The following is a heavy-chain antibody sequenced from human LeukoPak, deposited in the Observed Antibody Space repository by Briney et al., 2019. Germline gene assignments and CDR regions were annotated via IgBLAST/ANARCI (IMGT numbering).Heavy chain of an antibody. J-gene: IGHJ4*02. D-gene: IGHD6-13*01. Sequence: GGSLRLSCAASGFTFSSYWMSWVRQAPGKGLEWVANIKQDGSEKYYVDSVKGRFTISRDNAENSLYLQMNSLRAEDTAVYYCARDLAAAAAGFDYWGQGTLVTVSS. CDR1: GFTFSSYW. CDR3: ARDLAAAAAGFDY. CDR2: IKQDGSEK. V-gene: IGHV3-7*01.